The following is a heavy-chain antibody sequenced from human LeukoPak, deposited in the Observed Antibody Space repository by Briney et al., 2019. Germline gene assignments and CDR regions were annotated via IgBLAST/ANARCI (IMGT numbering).Heavy chain of an antibody. CDR2: ISYDGSNK. CDR3: AKPYYDILTGYQYYFDY. J-gene: IGHJ4*02. CDR1: GFTFSSYG. V-gene: IGHV3-30*18. D-gene: IGHD3-9*01. Sequence: PGGSLRLSCAASGFTFSSYGMHWVRQAPGKGLEWVAVISYDGSNKYYADSVKGRFTISRDNSKNTLYLQMNSLRAEDTAVYYCAKPYYDILTGYQYYFDYWGQGTLVTVSS.